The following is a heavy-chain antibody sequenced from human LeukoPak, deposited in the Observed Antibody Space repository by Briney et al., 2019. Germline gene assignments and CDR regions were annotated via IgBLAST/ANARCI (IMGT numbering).Heavy chain of an antibody. J-gene: IGHJ6*02. V-gene: IGHV3-23*01. CDR2: ISGSGGST. Sequence: PGGSLRLSCAASGFTFNSYAMSWVRQAPGKGLEWVSAISGSGGSTYYADSVKGRFTISRDNSKNTLYLQMNSLRAEDTAVYYCAYCSSTSCSPYYYYYGMDVWGQGTTVTVSS. CDR3: AYCSSTSCSPYYYYYGMDV. D-gene: IGHD2-2*01. CDR1: GFTFNSYA.